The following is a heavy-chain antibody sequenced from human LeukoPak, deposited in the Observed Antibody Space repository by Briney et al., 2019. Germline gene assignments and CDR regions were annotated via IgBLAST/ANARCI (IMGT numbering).Heavy chain of an antibody. CDR3: ARRGGYKYGYNY. CDR2: IYNSGST. V-gene: IGHV4-61*08. J-gene: IGHJ4*02. Sequence: SETLSLTCTVSGGSFSSEGYYWRWIRQPPGRGLEWIVYIYNSGSTNYNPSLKSRVTISVDTSKNQFSLKLSSVTAADTAVYYCARRGGYKYGYNYWGQGILVTVS. CDR1: GGSFSSEGYY. D-gene: IGHD5-18*01.